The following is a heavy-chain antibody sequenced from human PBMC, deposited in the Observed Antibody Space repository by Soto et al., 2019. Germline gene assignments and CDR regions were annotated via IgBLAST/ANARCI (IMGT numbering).Heavy chain of an antibody. CDR1: GFTFSSYG. V-gene: IGHV3-30*18. J-gene: IGHJ4*02. Sequence: PAGSPRLSSAASGFTFSSYGMHWVRQAPGKGLEWVADISYDGSNKYYADSVKGRFTISRDNSKNTLYLQMNSLRAEDTAVYYCAKGYGSSGYLNSFAYWGQGTLVTVSS. CDR3: AKGYGSSGYLNSFAY. CDR2: ISYDGSNK. D-gene: IGHD3-22*01.